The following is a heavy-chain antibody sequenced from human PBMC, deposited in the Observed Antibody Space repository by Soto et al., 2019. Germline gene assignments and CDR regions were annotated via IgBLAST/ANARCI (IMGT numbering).Heavy chain of an antibody. CDR2: ISSSSSYI. CDR1: GFTFSSYS. V-gene: IGHV3-21*01. Sequence: EVQLVESGGGLVKPGGSLRLSYAASGFTFSSYSMNWVRQAPGKGLEWVSSISSSSSYIYYADSVKGRFTISRDNAKNSLYLQMNSLRAEDTAVYYCARDRVDTAMYAYGMDVWGQGTTVTVSS. D-gene: IGHD5-18*01. J-gene: IGHJ6*02. CDR3: ARDRVDTAMYAYGMDV.